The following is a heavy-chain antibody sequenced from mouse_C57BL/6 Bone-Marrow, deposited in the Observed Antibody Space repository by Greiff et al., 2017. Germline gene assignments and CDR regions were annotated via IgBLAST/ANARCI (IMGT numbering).Heavy chain of an antibody. V-gene: IGHV1-69*01. CDR1: GYTFTSYW. CDR2: IVPSDSYT. Sequence: QVQLQQPGAELVMPGASVKLSCKASGYTFTSYWMHWVKQRPGQGLEWIGEIVPSDSYTNYNQKFKGKSTLTVDKSSSTAYMQLSSLTSEDSAVYYCAIISYDYDGFAYWGQGTLVTVSA. CDR3: AIISYDYDGFAY. D-gene: IGHD2-4*01. J-gene: IGHJ3*01.